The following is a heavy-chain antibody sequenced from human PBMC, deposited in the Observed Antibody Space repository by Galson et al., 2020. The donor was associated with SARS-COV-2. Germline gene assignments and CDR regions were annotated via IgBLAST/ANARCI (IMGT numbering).Heavy chain of an antibody. CDR2: ISAYNGNT. CDR3: ARRVGRSAGPYSSSWRNWFDP. Sequence: ASVKVSCKASGYTFTSYGISWVRQAPGQGLEWMGWISAYNGNTNYAQKLQGRVTMTTDTSTSTAYMELRSLRSDDTAVYYCARRVGRSAGPYSSSWRNWFDPWGQGTLVTVSS. V-gene: IGHV1-18*01. CDR1: GYTFTSYG. J-gene: IGHJ5*02. D-gene: IGHD6-13*01.